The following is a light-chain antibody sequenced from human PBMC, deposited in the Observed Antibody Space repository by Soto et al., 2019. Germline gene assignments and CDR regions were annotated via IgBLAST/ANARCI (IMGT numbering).Light chain of an antibody. Sequence: QSVLTQPPSASGSPGQSVTISCTGTSSDIGGYDYVSWYQHHPGKAPKLMIYEVTKRPSGVPDRFSGSKSGNMASLTVSGLQAEDEGDYYCSSHGGINNVVFGGGTKVTVL. CDR2: EVT. J-gene: IGLJ3*02. CDR3: SSHGGINNVV. CDR1: SSDIGGYDY. V-gene: IGLV2-8*01.